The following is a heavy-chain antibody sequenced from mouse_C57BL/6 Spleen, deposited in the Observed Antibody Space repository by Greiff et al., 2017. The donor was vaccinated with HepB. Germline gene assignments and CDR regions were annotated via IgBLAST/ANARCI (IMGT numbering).Heavy chain of an antibody. CDR3: TTTEDYYAMDY. Sequence: EVQLQQSGAELVRPGASVKLSCTASGFNIKDDYMHWVKQRPEQGLEWIGWIDPENGDTEYASKFQGKATITADTSSNTAYLQLSSLTSEDTAVYSCTTTEDYYAMDYWGQGTSVTVSS. CDR1: GFNIKDDY. CDR2: IDPENGDT. J-gene: IGHJ4*01. V-gene: IGHV14-4*01.